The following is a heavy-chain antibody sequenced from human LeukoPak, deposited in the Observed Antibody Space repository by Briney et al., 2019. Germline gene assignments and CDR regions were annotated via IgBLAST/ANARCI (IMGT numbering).Heavy chain of an antibody. CDR1: GFTFSSYW. D-gene: IGHD3-22*01. V-gene: IGHV3-7*01. J-gene: IGHJ4*02. Sequence: PGGSLRLSCAASGFTFSSYWMHWVRQAPGKGLEWVANIKQDGSEKYYVDSVKGRFTISRDNAKNSLYLQMNSLRAEDTAVYYCAREGYYYDSSGYYLFDYWGQGTLVTVSS. CDR3: AREGYYYDSSGYYLFDY. CDR2: IKQDGSEK.